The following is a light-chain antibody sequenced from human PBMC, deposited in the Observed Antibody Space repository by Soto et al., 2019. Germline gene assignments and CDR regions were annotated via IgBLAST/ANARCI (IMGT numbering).Light chain of an antibody. CDR1: QSITIY. V-gene: IGKV1-39*01. CDR2: GAS. J-gene: IGKJ1*01. Sequence: DIQMTQSPSSLSASVWDRVTITFRASQSITIYLNWYQQKPGEAPNLLIFGASTLQSGVPSRFSGSGSGTDFTLTISSLQPEDFATYYCQQSYSTLWTFGQGTKVDIK. CDR3: QQSYSTLWT.